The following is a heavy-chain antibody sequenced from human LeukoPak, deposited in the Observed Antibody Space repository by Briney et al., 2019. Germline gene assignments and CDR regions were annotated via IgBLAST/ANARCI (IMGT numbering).Heavy chain of an antibody. J-gene: IGHJ4*02. D-gene: IGHD6-13*01. V-gene: IGHV3-66*01. CDR3: ARDIAAAGNFDY. CDR1: GFTVSSNY. CDR2: IYSGGST. Sequence: AGGSLRLSCAASGFTVSSNYMSWVRQAPGKRLEWVSVIYSGGSTYYADSVKGRFTISRDNSKNTLYLQMNSLRAEDTAVYYCARDIAAAGNFDYWGQGTLVTVSS.